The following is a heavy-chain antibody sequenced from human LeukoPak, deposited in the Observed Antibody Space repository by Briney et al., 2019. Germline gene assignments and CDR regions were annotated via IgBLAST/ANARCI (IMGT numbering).Heavy chain of an antibody. D-gene: IGHD3-22*01. J-gene: IGHJ4*02. CDR2: IYYSGST. CDR3: ARDGYYDSSDNY. CDR1: GGSISSGDYY. V-gene: IGHV4-30-4*08. Sequence: SQTLSLTCTVSGGSISSGDYYWRWIRQPPGKGLEWIGYIYYSGSTYYNPSLKSRVTISVDTSKNQFSLKLSSVTAADTAVYYCARDGYYDSSDNYWGQGTLVTVSS.